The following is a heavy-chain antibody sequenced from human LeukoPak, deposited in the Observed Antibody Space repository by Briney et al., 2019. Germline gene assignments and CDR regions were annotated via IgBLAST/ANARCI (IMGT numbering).Heavy chain of an antibody. CDR3: ARGLGSGTYTDYYMDV. CDR1: GWAGIKVY. Sequence: GCLGLAGSASGWAGIKVYVAGVRQAPGKCLELVSLIYTCGSTYYADSVKGRFTISRDNSKNTLYLQMNSLRAEDTAVYYCARGLGSGTYTDYYMDVWGKGTTVTVSS. D-gene: IGHD3-10*01. V-gene: IGHV3-53*01. J-gene: IGHJ6*03. CDR2: IYTCGST.